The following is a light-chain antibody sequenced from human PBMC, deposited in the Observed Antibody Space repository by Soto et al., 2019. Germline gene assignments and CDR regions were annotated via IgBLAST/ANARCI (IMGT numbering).Light chain of an antibody. CDR3: QQYNGCPRT. J-gene: IGKJ1*01. CDR2: YGA. V-gene: IGKV3-15*01. CDR1: QSVNNN. Sequence: MPPSPVSLSVPQGDRVTLSCRASQSVNNNLAWYQQKPGSTPKLLIYYGATERTGGPPEFIGSGSGSDVSLTISSLLSEDFAAVYCQQYNGCPRTFGQGTKVDI.